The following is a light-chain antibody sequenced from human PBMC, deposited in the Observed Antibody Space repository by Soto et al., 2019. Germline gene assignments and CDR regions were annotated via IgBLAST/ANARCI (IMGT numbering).Light chain of an antibody. CDR2: SNN. CDR3: AAWDDSLNGHVV. V-gene: IGLV1-44*01. J-gene: IGLJ2*01. Sequence: QALLTQPPSASGTPGQRVTISCSGSSSNIGSNTVNWYQQLPGTAPKLLIYSNNQRPSGVPDRFSGSKSGTSASLAISGLQSEDEADYYCAAWDDSLNGHVVIGGGTKLTVL. CDR1: SSNIGSNT.